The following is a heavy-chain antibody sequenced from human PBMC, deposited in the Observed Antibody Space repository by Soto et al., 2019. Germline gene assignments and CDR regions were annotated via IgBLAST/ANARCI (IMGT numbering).Heavy chain of an antibody. CDR1: GFTFSSYA. CDR2: ISGSGGST. CDR3: AKDRSPITIFGVVPFDY. Sequence: GSLRLSCAASGFTFSSYAMSWVRQAPGKGLEWVSAISGSGGSTYYADSVKGRFTISRDNSKNTLYLQMNSLRAEDTAVYYCAKDRSPITIFGVVPFDYWGQGTLVTVSS. J-gene: IGHJ4*02. D-gene: IGHD3-3*01. V-gene: IGHV3-23*01.